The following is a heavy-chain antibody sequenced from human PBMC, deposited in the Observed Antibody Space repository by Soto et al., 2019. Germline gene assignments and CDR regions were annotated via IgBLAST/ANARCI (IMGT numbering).Heavy chain of an antibody. CDR2: IIPILGIA. J-gene: IGHJ6*03. Sequence: SVKVSCKASGGTFSSYTISWVRQAPGQGLEWMGRIIPILGIANYAQKFQGRVTITADKSTSTAYMELSSLRSEDTAVYYCAGAYCSSTSCYAGGLYYYYMDVWGKGTTVTVSS. CDR1: GGTFSSYT. D-gene: IGHD2-2*01. CDR3: AGAYCSSTSCYAGGLYYYYMDV. V-gene: IGHV1-69*02.